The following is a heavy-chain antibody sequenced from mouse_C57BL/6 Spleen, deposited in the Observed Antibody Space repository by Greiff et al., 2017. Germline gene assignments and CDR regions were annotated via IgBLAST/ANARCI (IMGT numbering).Heavy chain of an antibody. D-gene: IGHD2-12*01. Sequence: QVQLQQSGAELVRPGASVTLSCKASGYTFTDYEMHWVKQTPVHGLEWIGAIDPETGGTAYNQKFKGKAILTADKSSSTAYMELRSLTSEDSAVYYCTRRYYTHYFDYWGQGTTLTVSS. CDR2: IDPETGGT. J-gene: IGHJ2*01. CDR1: GYTFTDYE. CDR3: TRRYYTHYFDY. V-gene: IGHV1-15*01.